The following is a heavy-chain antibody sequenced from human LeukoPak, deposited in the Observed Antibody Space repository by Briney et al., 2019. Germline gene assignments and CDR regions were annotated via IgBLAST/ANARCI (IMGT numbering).Heavy chain of an antibody. CDR2: INWNGGST. V-gene: IGHV3-20*04. D-gene: IGHD3-16*01. J-gene: IGHJ4*02. CDR1: GFTFSSYA. CDR3: AKNRGGLYFDY. Sequence: GGSLRLSCAASGFTFSSYAMSWVRQAPGKGLEWVSGINWNGGSTGYADSAKGRFTISRDNAKDSLYLQVNSLRAEDTALYYCAKNRGGLYFDYWGQGTLVTVSS.